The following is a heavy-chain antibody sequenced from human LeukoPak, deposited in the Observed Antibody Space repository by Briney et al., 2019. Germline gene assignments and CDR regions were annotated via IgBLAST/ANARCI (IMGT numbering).Heavy chain of an antibody. CDR2: IYYSGST. CDR1: GGSISSYY. J-gene: IGHJ4*02. Sequence: SETLSLTCTVSGGSISSYYWSWIRQPPGKGLEWNGYIYYSGSTNYNPSLKSRVTISVDTSKNQFSLKLSSVTAADTAVYYCARTYLTYYDSSGFEYWGQGTLVTVSS. V-gene: IGHV4-59*01. CDR3: ARTYLTYYDSSGFEY. D-gene: IGHD3-22*01.